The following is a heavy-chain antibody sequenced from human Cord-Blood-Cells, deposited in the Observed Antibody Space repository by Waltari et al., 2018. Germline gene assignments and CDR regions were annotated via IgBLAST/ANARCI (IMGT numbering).Heavy chain of an antibody. D-gene: IGHD6-6*01. Sequence: QVQLVQPGAEVKKPGASVKASCQASGSTFTAYYCHWARPLPRQGLEWMGWINPNSGGTNYEQKFQGGVTITRDTSISTAYMELSRLRSDDTAVYYCARDGSSSSYYYYYMDVWGKGTTVTVSS. J-gene: IGHJ6*03. CDR1: GSTFTAYY. V-gene: IGHV1-2*02. CDR2: INPNSGGT. CDR3: ARDGSSSSYYYYYMDV.